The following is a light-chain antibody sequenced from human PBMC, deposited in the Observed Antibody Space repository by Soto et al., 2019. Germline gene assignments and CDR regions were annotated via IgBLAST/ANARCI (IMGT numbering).Light chain of an antibody. Sequence: QSVLTQPPSASGTPGQTITISCSGGSSNIGINTVSWYEHLPGTAPRLLIYGNNQRPSGVPDRFSGSKSGTSASLAISGLQSKDEAHYYCATWDDSLDVHVFGTGTKVTV. V-gene: IGLV1-44*01. CDR3: ATWDDSLDVHV. CDR2: GNN. J-gene: IGLJ1*01. CDR1: SSNIGINT.